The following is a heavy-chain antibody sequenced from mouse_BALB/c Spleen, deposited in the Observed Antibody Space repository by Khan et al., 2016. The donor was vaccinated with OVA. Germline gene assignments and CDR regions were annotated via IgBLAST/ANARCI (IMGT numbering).Heavy chain of an antibody. Sequence: QVQLQQSGAELVKPGASVKLSCKTSGYTFTSYWIQWVKQRPGQGLGWIGEIFPGTGTTYYNENFKGKATLPIDTSSTTAYMQLSSLNSEDAAVYFCARGYFGNYEFAYWGQGTLVTVSS. CDR1: GYTFTSYW. CDR2: IFPGTGTT. D-gene: IGHD2-1*01. CDR3: ARGYFGNYEFAY. V-gene: IGHV1S132*01. J-gene: IGHJ3*01.